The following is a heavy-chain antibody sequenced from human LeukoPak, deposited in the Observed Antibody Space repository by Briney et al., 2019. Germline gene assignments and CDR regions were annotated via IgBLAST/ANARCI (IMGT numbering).Heavy chain of an antibody. CDR1: GYTFINYY. Sequence: ASVKVSCKASGYTFINYYIHWVRQAPGQGLEWMGIINPSGGSTTYPQKFQGRVTMTRDTSTSTVYMELSSLRSEDTAVYYCARDNSGGSTWWFDPWGQGTLVTVSS. D-gene: IGHD2-15*01. CDR2: INPSGGST. J-gene: IGHJ5*02. V-gene: IGHV1-46*01. CDR3: ARDNSGGSTWWFDP.